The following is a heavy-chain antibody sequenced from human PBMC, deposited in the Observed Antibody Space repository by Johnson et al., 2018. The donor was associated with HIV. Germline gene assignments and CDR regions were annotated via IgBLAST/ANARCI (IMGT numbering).Heavy chain of an antibody. CDR2: IYSGSNT. V-gene: IGHV3-53*01. D-gene: IGHD2-8*01. CDR1: GFAVSSNY. J-gene: IGHJ3*02. Sequence: EVQLVESGGGLIQPGGSLRLSCAASGFAVSSNYMSWVRQAPGKGLEWVSVIYSGSNTYYADSMKGRFTISRDNSKNTLYLQMNSLRAEDTAVYYCAREMYGDAFDIWGQGTMVTVSS. CDR3: AREMYGDAFDI.